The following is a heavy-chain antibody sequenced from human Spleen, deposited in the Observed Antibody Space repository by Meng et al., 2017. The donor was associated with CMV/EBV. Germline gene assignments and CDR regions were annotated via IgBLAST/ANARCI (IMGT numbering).Heavy chain of an antibody. V-gene: IGHV4-39*07. CDR3: ARGDIVATVGLWFDP. J-gene: IGHJ5*02. CDR2: IYYSGST. Sequence: SGVSVGSSNYYWGWIRQRPGKGLEWIGTIYYSGSTFYNPSLKSRVTMSGDTSKNQISLKLRSVTAADAAVYYCARGDIVATVGLWFDPWGQGTLVTVSS. CDR1: GVSVGSSNYY. D-gene: IGHD5-12*01.